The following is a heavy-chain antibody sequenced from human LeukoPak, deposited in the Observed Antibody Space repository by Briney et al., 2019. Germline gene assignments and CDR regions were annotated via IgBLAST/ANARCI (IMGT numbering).Heavy chain of an antibody. D-gene: IGHD3-22*01. CDR1: GFTFRSYA. CDR3: ARGGRYYDSSGLFYYYGMDV. CDR2: VSDSGDAT. J-gene: IGHJ6*02. Sequence: GGSLRLSCAASGFTFRSYAMSWVRQPPGKGLEWVSAVSDSGDATRYADSVKGRFTISRDNSKDTLYLQMNSLRAEDTAVYYCARGGRYYDSSGLFYYYGMDVWGQGTTVTVSS. V-gene: IGHV3-23*01.